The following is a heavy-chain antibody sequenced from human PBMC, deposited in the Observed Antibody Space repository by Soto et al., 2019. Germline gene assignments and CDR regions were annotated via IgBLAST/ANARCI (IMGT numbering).Heavy chain of an antibody. D-gene: IGHD3-10*01. Sequence: EVQLVESGGGLVKPGGSLRLSCAASGFTFSSYSMNWVRQAPGKGLEWVSSINRSSSYIYYADSVKGRFTISRDNAKNSLYLQMNSLRAEDTAVYYCARDHYYGSGSYRYYYYGMDVWGQGTAVTVSS. CDR3: ARDHYYGSGSYRYYYYGMDV. V-gene: IGHV3-21*01. J-gene: IGHJ6*02. CDR1: GFTFSSYS. CDR2: INRSSSYI.